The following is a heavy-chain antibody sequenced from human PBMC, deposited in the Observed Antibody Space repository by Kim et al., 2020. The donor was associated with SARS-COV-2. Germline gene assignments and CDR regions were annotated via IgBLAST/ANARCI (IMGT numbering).Heavy chain of an antibody. CDR2: IWQSGIST. CDR1: GFSLSSYA. CDR3: ARARGETVTHWYFDV. J-gene: IGHJ2*01. Sequence: GGSLRLSCAASGFSLSSYAMGWVRQAPGKGLEWVSGIWQSGISTYYAESVKGRLTISRDESKNTLHLRMRSLRDDDTAVYYCARARGETVTHWYFDVWGRGALVSVSS. D-gene: IGHD4-17*01. V-gene: IGHV3-23*05.